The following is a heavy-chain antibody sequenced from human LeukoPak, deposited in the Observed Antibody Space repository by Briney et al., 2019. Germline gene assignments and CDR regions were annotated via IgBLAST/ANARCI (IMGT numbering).Heavy chain of an antibody. CDR2: IYYSGST. J-gene: IGHJ4*02. CDR3: ARAPGIVVVVAFFDY. CDR1: GGSINNFY. Sequence: SETLSLTCTVSGGSINNFYWSWIRQPPGKGLEWIGSIYYSGSTYYNPSLKSRVTISVDTSKNQFSLKLSSVTAADTAVYYCARAPGIVVVVAFFDYWGQGTLVTVSS. V-gene: IGHV4-59*12. D-gene: IGHD2-15*01.